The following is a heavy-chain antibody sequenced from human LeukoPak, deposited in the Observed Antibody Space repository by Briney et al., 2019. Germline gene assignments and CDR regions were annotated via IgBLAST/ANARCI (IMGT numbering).Heavy chain of an antibody. CDR1: GYTFTSYY. D-gene: IGHD6-13*01. J-gene: IGHJ4*02. CDR3: ARASLMTQYSSSWYFDY. CDR2: INPGGGST. Sequence: GASVKVSCKASGYTFTSYYMHWVRQAPGQGLEWMGIINPGGGSTSYAQKFQGRVTMTRDTSTSTVYMELSSLRSEDTAVYYCARASLMTQYSSSWYFDYWGQGTLVTVSS. V-gene: IGHV1-46*01.